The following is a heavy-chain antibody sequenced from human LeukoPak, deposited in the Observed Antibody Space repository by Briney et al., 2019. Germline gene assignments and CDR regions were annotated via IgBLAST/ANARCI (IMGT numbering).Heavy chain of an antibody. CDR3: ARVHYDFWSGFPQLSYYFDY. D-gene: IGHD3-3*01. CDR1: GGTFSSYA. J-gene: IGHJ4*02. Sequence: ASVKVSCKASGGTFSSYAISWVRQAPGQGLEWMGGIIPIFGTANYAQKFQGRVTITADESTSTAYMELSSLRSEDTAVYYCARVHYDFWSGFPQLSYYFDYWGQGTLVTVSS. CDR2: IIPIFGTA. V-gene: IGHV1-69*13.